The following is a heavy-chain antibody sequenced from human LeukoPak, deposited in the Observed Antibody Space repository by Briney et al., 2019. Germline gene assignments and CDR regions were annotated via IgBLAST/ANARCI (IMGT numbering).Heavy chain of an antibody. J-gene: IGHJ4*02. CDR2: INHSGST. CDR1: GGSFSGYY. V-gene: IGHV4-34*01. Sequence: SETLSLTCAVYGGSFSGYYWSWIRQPPGKGLEWIGEINHSGSTNYNPSLKSRVTISVDTSKNQFSLKLSSVTAADTAVYYCARGLVEYSSSWSAPYDYWGQGTLVTVSS. D-gene: IGHD6-13*01. CDR3: ARGLVEYSSSWSAPYDY.